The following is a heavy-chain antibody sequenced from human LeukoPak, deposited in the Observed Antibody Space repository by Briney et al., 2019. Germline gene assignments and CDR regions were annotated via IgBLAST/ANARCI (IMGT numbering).Heavy chain of an antibody. J-gene: IGHJ6*03. CDR3: ARERPDENYYYYMDV. CDR2: IYTSGST. V-gene: IGHV4-61*02. Sequence: SQTLSLTCTVSGGSISSGSYYWSWIRQPAGKGLEWIVRIYTSGSTNYNPSLKSRVTISVDTSKNQFSLKLSSVTAADTAVYYCARERPDENYYYYMDVWGKGTTVTVSS. CDR1: GGSISSGSYY.